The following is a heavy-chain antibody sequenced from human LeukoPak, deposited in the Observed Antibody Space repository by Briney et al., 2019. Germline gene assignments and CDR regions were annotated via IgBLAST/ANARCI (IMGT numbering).Heavy chain of an antibody. CDR3: ATGEFLFVGATKYGWFDP. CDR2: FDPEDGET. V-gene: IGHV1-24*01. CDR1: GYTLTELS. J-gene: IGHJ5*02. D-gene: IGHD1-26*01. Sequence: ASVKVSCKVSGYTLTELSMHWVRQDPGKGLEWMGGFDPEDGETIYAQKFQGRVTMTEDTSTDTAYMELSSLRSEDTAVYYCATGEFLFVGATKYGWFDPWGQGTLVTVSS.